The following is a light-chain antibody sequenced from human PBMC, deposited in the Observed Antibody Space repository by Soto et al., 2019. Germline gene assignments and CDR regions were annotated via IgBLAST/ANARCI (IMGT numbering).Light chain of an antibody. J-gene: IGLJ3*02. V-gene: IGLV3-9*01. CDR3: QVWDSSTARV. CDR2: RDS. Sequence: SYELTQPLSVSVALGQTTRITCGGNNIGSKNVHWYQQKPGQAPALVIYRDSNRPSGIPERFSGSNSGNTATLTISRAQAGDEADYYCQVWDSSTARVFGGGTKVTV. CDR1: NIGSKN.